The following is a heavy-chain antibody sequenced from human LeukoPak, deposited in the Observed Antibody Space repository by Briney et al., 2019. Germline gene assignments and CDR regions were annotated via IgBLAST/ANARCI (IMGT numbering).Heavy chain of an antibody. V-gene: IGHV3-23*01. CDR1: GFTFSSYV. CDR3: AKDRRRTTVTMYDY. J-gene: IGHJ4*02. CDR2: ISGSGDST. Sequence: GGSLRLSCAASGFTFSSYVMSWVRQAPGKGLEWVSAISGSGDSTYYADSVKGGFTISRDNSKNTLYLQMNSLRAENTAVYFCAKDRRRTTVTMYDYWGQGTLVTVSS. D-gene: IGHD4-17*01.